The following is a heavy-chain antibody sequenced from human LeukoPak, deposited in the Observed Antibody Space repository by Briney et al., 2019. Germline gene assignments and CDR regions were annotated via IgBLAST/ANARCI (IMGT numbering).Heavy chain of an antibody. J-gene: IGHJ4*02. CDR1: GFTFSSYW. CDR3: AKGGPYCSSTSCPSAYFDY. Sequence: PGGSLRLSCAASGFTFSSYWMSWVRQAPGKGLVWVANINRDGSQKYYVDSVKGRFTISRDNSKNTLYLQMNSLRAEDTAVYYCAKGGPYCSSTSCPSAYFDYWGQGTLVTVSS. CDR2: INRDGSQK. D-gene: IGHD2-2*01. V-gene: IGHV3-7*02.